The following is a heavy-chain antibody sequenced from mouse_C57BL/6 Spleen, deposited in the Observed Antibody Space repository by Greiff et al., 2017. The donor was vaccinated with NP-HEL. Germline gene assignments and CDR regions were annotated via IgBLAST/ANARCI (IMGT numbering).Heavy chain of an antibody. CDR3: ARPYGSSKYFDV. J-gene: IGHJ1*03. V-gene: IGHV1-18*01. D-gene: IGHD1-1*01. Sequence: EVQLQQSGPELVKPGASVKIPCKASGYTFTDYNMDWVKQSHGKSLEWIGDINPNNGGTIYNQKFKGKATLTVDKSSSTAYMERRSLTSEDTAVYYCARPYGSSKYFDVWGTGTTVTVSS. CDR2: INPNNGGT. CDR1: GYTFTDYN.